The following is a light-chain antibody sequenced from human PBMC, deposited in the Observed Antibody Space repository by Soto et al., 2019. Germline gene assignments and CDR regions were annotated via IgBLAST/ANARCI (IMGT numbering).Light chain of an antibody. CDR2: GVS. Sequence: EIVLTQSPGTLSLSPGEGATLSCRASQSVASNCLAWYQQKPGQAPRLLIYGVSSRATGIPDRFSGSGSGTDFTLTISRLEPEDFEVYYCQQYVTSPQTFGQGTKVEIK. CDR3: QQYVTSPQT. V-gene: IGKV3-20*01. CDR1: QSVASNC. J-gene: IGKJ1*01.